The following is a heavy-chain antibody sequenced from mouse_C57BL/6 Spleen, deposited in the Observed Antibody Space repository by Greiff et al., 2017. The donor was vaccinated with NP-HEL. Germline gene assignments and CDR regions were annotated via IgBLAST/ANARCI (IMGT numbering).Heavy chain of an antibody. CDR2: IDPSDSYT. CDR1: GYTFTSYW. J-gene: IGHJ4*01. Sequence: QVQLQQPGAELVRPGTSVKLSCKASGYTFTSYWMHWVKQRPGQGLEWIGVIDPSDSYTNYNQKFKGKATLTVDTSSSTAYMQLSSLTSEDSAVYDCARLGTMVTTNAMDYWGQGTSVTVSS. CDR3: ARLGTMVTTNAMDY. D-gene: IGHD2-2*01. V-gene: IGHV1-59*01.